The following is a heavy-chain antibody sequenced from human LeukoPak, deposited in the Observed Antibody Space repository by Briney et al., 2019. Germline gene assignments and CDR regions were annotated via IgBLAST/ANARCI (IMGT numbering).Heavy chain of an antibody. Sequence: GGSLRLSCEASGFTFTTYSMNWVRQAPGKGLEWVSSISSTIVYTYYADSVKGRFTIPRDNSKNTLYLQMNSLRAEDTAVYYCAKEDNWNDFDYWGQGTLVTVSS. D-gene: IGHD1-1*01. CDR1: GFTFTTYS. J-gene: IGHJ4*02. CDR2: ISSTIVYT. CDR3: AKEDNWNDFDY. V-gene: IGHV3-21*04.